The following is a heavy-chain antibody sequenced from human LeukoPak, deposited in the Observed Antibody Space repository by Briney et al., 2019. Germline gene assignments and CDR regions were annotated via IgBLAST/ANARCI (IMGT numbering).Heavy chain of an antibody. J-gene: IGHJ5*02. D-gene: IGHD6-13*01. V-gene: IGHV1-2*02. CDR3: ARGDVYGYSSSPTGP. CDR1: GYTFTGYY. Sequence: ASVKVSCKASGYTFTGYYIHWVRQAPGQGLEWMGWINPNSGGTNYAQKFQGRVTMTRDTSINTAYMELSRLRSDDTAVYYCARGDVYGYSSSPTGPWGQGTLVTVSS. CDR2: INPNSGGT.